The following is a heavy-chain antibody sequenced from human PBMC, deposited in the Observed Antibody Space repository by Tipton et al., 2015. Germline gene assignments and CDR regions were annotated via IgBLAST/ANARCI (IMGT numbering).Heavy chain of an antibody. CDR1: GTSLSGFY. Sequence: LRLSCTVSGTSLSGFYWTWIRHPPGKGLEWIGYIRYSGGTNYKPSLRGRVSISLDMSKNQFSLKLRSVTAADTAMYFCARENAYYYGMDVWGQGTTVTVSS. D-gene: IGHD1-1*01. J-gene: IGHJ6*02. CDR2: IRYSGGT. V-gene: IGHV4-59*01. CDR3: ARENAYYYGMDV.